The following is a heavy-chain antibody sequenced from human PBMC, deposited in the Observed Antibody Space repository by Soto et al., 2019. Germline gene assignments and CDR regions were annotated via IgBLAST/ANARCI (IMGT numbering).Heavy chain of an antibody. CDR2: IYSNGDT. CDR3: ARRGGSSSGYYYYAMDV. V-gene: IGHV4-31*03. D-gene: IGHD6-6*01. J-gene: IGHJ6*02. Sequence: SETLSLTCSVSSDSMNSGGYYWSWIRQHPGKGMEWIGYIYSNGDTYYNPSLKSRVTISVDTSKNQFSLNLTSVTAADTAVYYCARRGGSSSGYYYYAMDVWGQGTTVTVSS. CDR1: SDSMNSGGYY.